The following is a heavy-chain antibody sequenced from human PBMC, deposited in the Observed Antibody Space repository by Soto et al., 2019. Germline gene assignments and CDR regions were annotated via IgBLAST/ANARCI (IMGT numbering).Heavy chain of an antibody. CDR1: GYTFTSFY. V-gene: IGHV1-46*01. CDR3: GRAGCGGDCSLDY. CDR2: INPSGAST. J-gene: IGHJ4*02. Sequence: QVQLVQSGAEVKKPGASVKVSCKASGYTFTSFYMHWVRQAPGQGPEWMGLINPSGASTTYAQKFQGRVTMARDTSTTTVYMELSSLRSEDTAVYYCGRAGCGGDCSLDYWGQGTLVTVSS. D-gene: IGHD2-21*02.